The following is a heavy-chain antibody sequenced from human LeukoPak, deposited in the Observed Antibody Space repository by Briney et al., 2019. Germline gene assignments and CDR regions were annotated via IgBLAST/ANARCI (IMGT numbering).Heavy chain of an antibody. CDR1: GFTFSSFE. CDR3: ARRFGRFEHRFGY. V-gene: IGHV3-48*03. J-gene: IGHJ4*02. Sequence: PGGSLRLSCSASGFTFSSFEMDWVRQAPGKGLEWISYMSSRDNTRYYAESVRGRFTMSKDNAKNTLSLQMNSLRAEDTAFYFCARRFGRFEHRFGYLGQGTLVTVSS. CDR2: MSSRDNTR. D-gene: IGHD3-16*01.